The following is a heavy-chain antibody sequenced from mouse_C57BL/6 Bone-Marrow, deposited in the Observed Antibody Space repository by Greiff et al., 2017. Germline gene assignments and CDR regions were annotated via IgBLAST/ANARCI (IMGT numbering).Heavy chain of an antibody. CDR3: ARDRLWLPYYYAMDY. CDR2: ISDGGSYT. J-gene: IGHJ4*01. D-gene: IGHD2-2*01. Sequence: EVQRVESGGGLVKPGGSLKLSCAASGFTFSSYAMSWVRQTPEKRLEWVATISDGGSYTYYPDNVKGRFTISRDNAKNNLYLQMSHLKSEDTAMYYCARDRLWLPYYYAMDYWGQGTSVTVSS. CDR1: GFTFSSYA. V-gene: IGHV5-4*01.